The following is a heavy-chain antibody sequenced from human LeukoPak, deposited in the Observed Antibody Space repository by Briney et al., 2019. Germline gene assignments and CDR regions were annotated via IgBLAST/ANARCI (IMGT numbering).Heavy chain of an antibody. CDR3: ASQYSSGWLNY. J-gene: IGHJ4*02. V-gene: IGHV4-61*01. Sequence: PSETLSLTCTVSGGSVSTGSYYWGWIRQPPGKGLEWIGYIYYSGSTNYNPSLKSRVTISVDTSKNQFSLKLSSVTAADTAVYYCASQYSSGWLNYWGQGTLVTVSS. D-gene: IGHD6-19*01. CDR1: GGSVSTGSYY. CDR2: IYYSGST.